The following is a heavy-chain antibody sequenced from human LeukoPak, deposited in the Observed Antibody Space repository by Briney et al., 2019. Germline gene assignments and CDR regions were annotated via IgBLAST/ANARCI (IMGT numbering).Heavy chain of an antibody. Sequence: GGSLRLSCAASGFTFSDYYMSWIRQAPGKGLEWVSYISGSDNTIEYTDSVKGRFTISRDNAKNSLYLQMNSLRAEDTALYYCAKDIDSSGLGFDYWGQGTLVTVSS. V-gene: IGHV3-11*01. J-gene: IGHJ4*02. D-gene: IGHD3-22*01. CDR2: ISGSDNTI. CDR1: GFTFSDYY. CDR3: AKDIDSSGLGFDY.